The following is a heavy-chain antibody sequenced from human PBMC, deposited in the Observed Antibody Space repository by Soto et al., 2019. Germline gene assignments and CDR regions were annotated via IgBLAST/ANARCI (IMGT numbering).Heavy chain of an antibody. J-gene: IGHJ6*02. CDR1: GFTFSDYY. CDR3: ARDGSGSYYYGMDV. Sequence: ESGGGLVKPGGSLRLSCAASGFTFSDYYMSWIRQAPGKGLEWVSYISSSTGYTNYADSVKGRFTISRDNAKNSLFLQMNSLRGEDTAIYYGARDGSGSYYYGMDVWGQGTTVTVSS. D-gene: IGHD3-10*01. CDR2: ISSSTGYT. V-gene: IGHV3-11*05.